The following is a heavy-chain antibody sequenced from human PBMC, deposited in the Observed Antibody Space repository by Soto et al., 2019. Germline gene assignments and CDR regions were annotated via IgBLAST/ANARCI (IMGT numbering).Heavy chain of an antibody. D-gene: IGHD1-20*01. V-gene: IGHV3-7*01. CDR3: ARGNWNYYYGFDV. Sequence: EVQLVESGGGLVQPGGSLRLSCAASEFTLDKYYMTWVRQAPGKVPEWVANIKPDGSEQYYVDSVKGRFTISRDNANNSLYLQMNSLRAEDTAVYFCARGNWNYYYGFDVWGQGTTVTVSS. J-gene: IGHJ6*02. CDR2: IKPDGSEQ. CDR1: EFTLDKYY.